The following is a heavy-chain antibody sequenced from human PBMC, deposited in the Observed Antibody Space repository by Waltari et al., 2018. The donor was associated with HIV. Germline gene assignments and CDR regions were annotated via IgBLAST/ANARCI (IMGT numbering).Heavy chain of an antibody. CDR3: ARDASYFDFWSGGYYYYGLDV. V-gene: IGHV3-7*01. J-gene: IGHJ6*02. Sequence: EVQLVESGGDLVKPVEPVRLSCAASGFNFSRFWMNWIRQAPGKRLEWVANIKEDGSEKYYVDSVKGRFTISRDNVKNSLYLQMNSLRAEDTAVYYCARDASYFDFWSGGYYYYGLDVWGQGTTVTVSS. CDR2: IKEDGSEK. CDR1: GFNFSRFW. D-gene: IGHD3-3*01.